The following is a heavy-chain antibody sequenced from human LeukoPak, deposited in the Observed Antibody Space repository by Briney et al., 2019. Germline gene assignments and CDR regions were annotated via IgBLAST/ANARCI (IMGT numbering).Heavy chain of an antibody. CDR3: ARGKGIAAPYYLDY. Sequence: SETLSLTCAVYGGSFSGYYWSWIRQPPGKGLEWIGEINHSGSTNYNPSLKSRVTISVDTSKNQFSLKLSSVTAADTAVYYCARGKGIAAPYYLDYWGQGTLVTVSS. CDR1: GGSFSGYY. CDR2: INHSGST. D-gene: IGHD6-13*01. J-gene: IGHJ4*02. V-gene: IGHV4-34*01.